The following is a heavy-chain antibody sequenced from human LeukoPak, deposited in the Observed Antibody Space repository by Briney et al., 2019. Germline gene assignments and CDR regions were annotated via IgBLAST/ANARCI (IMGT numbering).Heavy chain of an antibody. J-gene: IGHJ3*02. CDR2: LSYDGSNK. D-gene: IGHD3-22*01. CDR1: GFTFSGYG. CDR3: AKTYYYDSSGYGGDAFDI. Sequence: GGSLRLSCAASGFTFSGYGIHWVRQAPGKGLEWVAFLSYDGSNKFYADSVKGRFTISRDNSKNTLYLQMNSPRAEDTAVYYCAKTYYYDSSGYGGDAFDIWGQGTMVTVSS. V-gene: IGHV3-30*02.